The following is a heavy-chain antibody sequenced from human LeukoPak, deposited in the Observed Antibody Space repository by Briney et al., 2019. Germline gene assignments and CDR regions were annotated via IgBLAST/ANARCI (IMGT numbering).Heavy chain of an antibody. CDR2: ISSSGGTI. CDR1: GFTFSSYE. Sequence: GGSLRLSCSASGFTFSSYEMNWLRQAPGKGLEWVSYISSSGGTIYYADSVKGRFTISRDNAKTSLYLQMNSLRAEDTAVYYCARDLSYCTITSCSYYYYGMDVWGRGTTVTVSS. CDR3: ARDLSYCTITSCSYYYYGMDV. J-gene: IGHJ6*02. V-gene: IGHV3-48*03. D-gene: IGHD2-2*01.